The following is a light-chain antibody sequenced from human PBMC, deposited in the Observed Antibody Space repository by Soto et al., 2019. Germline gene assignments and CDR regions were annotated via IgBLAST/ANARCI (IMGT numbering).Light chain of an antibody. Sequence: EIVLTQSPATLSLSPGERATHSCRASQSVSSYLAWYQQKPGQAPRLLIYDASNRATGIPARFSGSGSWTDFTLTISSLEPEDFAVYYCQQRSNWPPTFGQGTKVEIK. CDR3: QQRSNWPPT. CDR1: QSVSSY. J-gene: IGKJ1*01. CDR2: DAS. V-gene: IGKV3-11*01.